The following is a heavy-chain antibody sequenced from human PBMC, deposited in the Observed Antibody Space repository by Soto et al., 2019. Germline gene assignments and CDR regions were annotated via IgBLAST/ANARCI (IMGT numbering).Heavy chain of an antibody. CDR3: ARGDIVVVPAAMCAECFQH. V-gene: IGHV1-3*01. CDR1: GYTFTSYA. J-gene: IGHJ1*01. Sequence: QVQLVQSGAEVKKPGASVKVSCKASGYTFTSYAMHWVRQAPGQRLEWMGWINAGNGNTKYSQKFQGRVTITRYTSASTAYMELSSLRSEDTAVYDCARGDIVVVPAAMCAECFQHWGQGTLVTVSS. D-gene: IGHD2-2*01. CDR2: INAGNGNT.